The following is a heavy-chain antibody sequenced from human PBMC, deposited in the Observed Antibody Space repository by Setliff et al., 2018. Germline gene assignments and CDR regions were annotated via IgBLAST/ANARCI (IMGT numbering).Heavy chain of an antibody. Sequence: PSETLSLTCAVSGYSISSGFYWGWIRQPPGKGLEWIGEIYHDGNDKYTPSVHYSPSLKSRVTISIDKSKNQFSLKLSAVTAADTAVYYCARDVGGEGYFDSWGQGTLVTVSS. J-gene: IGHJ4*02. V-gene: IGHV4-38-2*02. CDR2: IYHDGND. CDR3: ARDVGGEGYFDS. D-gene: IGHD3-10*01. CDR1: GYSISSGFY.